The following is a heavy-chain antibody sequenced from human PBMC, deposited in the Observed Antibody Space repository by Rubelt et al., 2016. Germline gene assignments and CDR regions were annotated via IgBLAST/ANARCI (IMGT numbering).Heavy chain of an antibody. CDR1: GFTFSQYE. Sequence: EIQLVESGGGLVKPGGSLRLSCAASGFTFSQYEMSWVRQAPGKGLEWVSYIDSGGGRMLFADSVEGRFTVSRDNAKNLLYLQRHSLRAEDTAVYYCARVMGGSAVLFDYWGQGTLVTVSS. J-gene: IGHJ4*02. V-gene: IGHV3-48*03. D-gene: IGHD3-10*01. CDR2: IDSGGGRM. CDR3: ARVMGGSAVLFDY.